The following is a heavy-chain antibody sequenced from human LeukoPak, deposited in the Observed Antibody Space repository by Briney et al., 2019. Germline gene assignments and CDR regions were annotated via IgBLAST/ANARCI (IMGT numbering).Heavy chain of an antibody. V-gene: IGHV3-23*01. CDR3: ASRHSSSWYYYYYYMDV. Sequence: GGSLRLSCAASGFTFSSYAMSWVRQAPGKGLEWVSAVSGSAGSTYYADSVKGRFTISRDNSKNTLYLQMNSLRAEDTAVYYCASRHSSSWYYYYYYMDVWGKGTTVTVSS. D-gene: IGHD6-13*01. CDR2: VSGSAGST. J-gene: IGHJ6*03. CDR1: GFTFSSYA.